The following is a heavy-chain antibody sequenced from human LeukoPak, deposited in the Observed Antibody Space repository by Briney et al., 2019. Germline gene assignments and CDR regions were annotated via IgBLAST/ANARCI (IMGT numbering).Heavy chain of an antibody. Sequence: GGSLRLSCAASGFTFSSYWMHWVRQAPGKGLVWVSRINTDGSSTSYADSVKGRFTISRDNAKNTLYLQMNSLRAEDTAVYYCARDRSSTSWGYYYYYMDVWGKGTTVTVSS. V-gene: IGHV3-74*01. CDR1: GFTFSSYW. CDR2: INTDGSST. CDR3: ARDRSSTSWGYYYYYMDV. J-gene: IGHJ6*03. D-gene: IGHD2-2*01.